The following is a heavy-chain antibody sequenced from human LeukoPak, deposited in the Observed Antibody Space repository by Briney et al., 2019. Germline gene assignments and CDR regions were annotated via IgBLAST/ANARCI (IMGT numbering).Heavy chain of an antibody. CDR3: AREGHSGSPHTTASDAFDI. Sequence: ASVKVSCKASGYTFTSYYMHWVRQAPGQGLEWMGIINPSGGSTSYAQKFQGRVTMTRNTPISTAYMELSSLRSQDTAVYYCAREGHSGSPHTTASDAFDIWGQGTMVTVSS. CDR2: INPSGGST. CDR1: GYTFTSYY. D-gene: IGHD1-26*01. V-gene: IGHV1-46*01. J-gene: IGHJ3*02.